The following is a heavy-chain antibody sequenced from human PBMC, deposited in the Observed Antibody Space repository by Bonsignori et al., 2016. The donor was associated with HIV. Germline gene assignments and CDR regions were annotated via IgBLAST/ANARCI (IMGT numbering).Heavy chain of an antibody. CDR2: IYTSGST. Sequence: WIRQPPGKGLEWIGRIYTSGSTNYNPSLKSRVTISVDTSKNQFSLKLRSVTAADTAVYYCARDWGSHSMVGYMDVWGKGTTVTVSS. CDR3: ARDWGSHSMVGYMDV. V-gene: IGHV4-61*02. D-gene: IGHD3-10*01. J-gene: IGHJ6*03.